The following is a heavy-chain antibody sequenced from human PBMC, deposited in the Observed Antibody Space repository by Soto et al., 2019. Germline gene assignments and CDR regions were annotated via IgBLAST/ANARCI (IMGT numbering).Heavy chain of an antibody. CDR1: GGSFSGYY. J-gene: IGHJ4*02. Sequence: PSETLSLTCAVYGGSFSGYYWSWIRQPPGKGLEWIGEIHHSGSTNYNPSLESRVTISVDKSENQFSLKLSSVTAADTAVYYCARGSVSLDYWGQGTLVTVSS. V-gene: IGHV4-34*01. CDR2: IHHSGST. CDR3: ARGSVSLDY.